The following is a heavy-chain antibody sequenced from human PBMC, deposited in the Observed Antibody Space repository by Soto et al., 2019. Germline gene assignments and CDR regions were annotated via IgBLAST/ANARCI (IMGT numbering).Heavy chain of an antibody. J-gene: IGHJ4*02. CDR1: GFSFSSYW. CDR2: INQDGSEK. CDR3: SPSLDY. V-gene: IGHV3-7*01. Sequence: PGESLKISCAASGFSFSSYWMDWVRQAPGKGLEWVANINQDGSEKHYVASVKGRFTISRDNAKNSLYLQMSSLTAEDSALYYCSPSLDYWGQGALVTVSS.